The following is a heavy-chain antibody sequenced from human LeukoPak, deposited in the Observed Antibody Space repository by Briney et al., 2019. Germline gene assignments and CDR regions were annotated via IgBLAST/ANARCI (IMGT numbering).Heavy chain of an antibody. CDR3: AKTRGLVRGVIIFIALYGMDV. V-gene: IGHV3-23*01. Sequence: PGGSLRLSCAASGFTLSNRWMTWVRQAPGKGLEWVSAISGSGGSTYYADSVKGRFTISRDNSKNTLYLQMNSLRAEDTAVYYCAKTRGLVRGVIIFIALYGMDVWGQGTTVTVSS. CDR1: GFTLSNRW. CDR2: ISGSGGST. D-gene: IGHD3-10*01. J-gene: IGHJ6*02.